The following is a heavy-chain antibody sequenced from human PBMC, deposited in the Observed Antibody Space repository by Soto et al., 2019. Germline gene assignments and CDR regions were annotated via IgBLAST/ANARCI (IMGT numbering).Heavy chain of an antibody. CDR3: TTDLGLDGDYGIYYYYYMDV. Sequence: GGSLRLSCAASGFTFSNAWMSWVRQAPGKGLEWVGRIKSKTDGGTTDYAAPVKGRFTISRDDSKNTLYLQMNSLKTEDTAVYYCTTDLGLDGDYGIYYYYYMDVWGKGTTVTVSS. CDR1: GFTFSNAW. V-gene: IGHV3-15*01. D-gene: IGHD4-17*01. J-gene: IGHJ6*03. CDR2: IKSKTDGGTT.